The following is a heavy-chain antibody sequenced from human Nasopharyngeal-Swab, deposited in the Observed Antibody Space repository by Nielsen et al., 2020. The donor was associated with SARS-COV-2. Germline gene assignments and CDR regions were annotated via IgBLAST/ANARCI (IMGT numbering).Heavy chain of an antibody. D-gene: IGHD6-13*01. J-gene: IGHJ6*03. CDR2: IYYSGST. CDR3: VRTAGYYYMDV. CDR1: GGSISSYS. Sequence: GSLRLSCAVSGGSISSYSWSWIRLPPGKGLEWIGYIYYSGSTNYSPSLKSRVTISVDTSKNQFSLKLNSVTAADTAVYYCVRTAGYYYMDVWGKGTTVTVSS. V-gene: IGHV4-59*01.